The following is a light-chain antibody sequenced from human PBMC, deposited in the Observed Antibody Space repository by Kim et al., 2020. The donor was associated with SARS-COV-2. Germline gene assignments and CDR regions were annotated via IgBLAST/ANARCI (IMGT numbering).Light chain of an antibody. CDR1: KKISSW. J-gene: IGKJ1*01. Sequence: YTRYAPVGDRGPITCRASKKISSWLDWYQQKPGKAPKVLIYKASSLESGVPSRFSGNGSGTEFTLTSSSLQPYDFATYYCQQSWTFGQGTKVDIK. CDR3: QQSWT. CDR2: KAS. V-gene: IGKV1-5*03.